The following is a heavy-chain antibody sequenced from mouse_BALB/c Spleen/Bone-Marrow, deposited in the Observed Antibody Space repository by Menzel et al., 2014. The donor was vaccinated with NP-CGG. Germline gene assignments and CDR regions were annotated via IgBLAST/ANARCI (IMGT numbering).Heavy chain of an antibody. Sequence: VQLQQSGPELVKPGASVRISCKASGYTFTSYYIHWVKQRPGQGLEWIGWINPGNVNTNYNEKFKGKATLTADKSSSKAYMQLSSLTSEDSAVYFCAGGGYDGAWFAYWGQGTLVTVSA. CDR2: INPGNVNT. D-gene: IGHD2-14*01. J-gene: IGHJ3*01. CDR1: GYTFTSYY. V-gene: IGHV1S56*01. CDR3: AGGGYDGAWFAY.